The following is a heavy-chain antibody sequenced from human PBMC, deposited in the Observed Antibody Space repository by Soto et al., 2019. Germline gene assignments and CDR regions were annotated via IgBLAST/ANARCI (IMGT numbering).Heavy chain of an antibody. Sequence: PSETLSLACAVYGGSFSGYYWSWIRQPPGKGLEWIGEINHSGSTNYNPSLKSRVTISVNTSKNQFSLKLSSVTAADTAVYYCARGLVLRYFDWLSLDYWGQGALVTVSS. J-gene: IGHJ4*02. CDR1: GGSFSGYY. V-gene: IGHV4-34*01. CDR3: ARGLVLRYFDWLSLDY. CDR2: INHSGST. D-gene: IGHD3-9*01.